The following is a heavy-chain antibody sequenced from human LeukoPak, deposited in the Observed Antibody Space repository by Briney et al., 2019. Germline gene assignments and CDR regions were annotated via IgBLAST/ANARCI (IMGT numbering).Heavy chain of an antibody. V-gene: IGHV3-7*01. J-gene: IGHJ3*01. CDR3: ARDTSPRDGGTYCDAFYV. CDR2: IRQDGSRE. Sequence: GGSLRLSCAASGFTLDSYWMTWVRQAPGKGLEWVANIRQDGSRESYVDSVKGRFTISRDNAKNSLYLQMNSLRAEDTAVYDWARDTSPRDGGTYCDAFYVEGPGTGVTVSS. CDR1: GFTLDSYW. D-gene: IGHD1-26*01.